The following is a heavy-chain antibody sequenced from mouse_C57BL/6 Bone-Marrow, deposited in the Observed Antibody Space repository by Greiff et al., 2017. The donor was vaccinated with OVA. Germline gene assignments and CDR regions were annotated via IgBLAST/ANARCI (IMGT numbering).Heavy chain of an antibody. V-gene: IGHV1-62-2*01. CDR2: FYPGSGSI. CDR1: GYTFTEYT. Sequence: QQSCKASGYTFTEYTIHWVQQRSGQGLEWIGWFYPGSGSIKYNEKFKDKATLTADKSSSTVYMELSRLTSEDSAVYFCARHGIYYDYGFAYWGQGTLVTVSA. J-gene: IGHJ3*01. CDR3: ARHGIYYDYGFAY. D-gene: IGHD2-4*01.